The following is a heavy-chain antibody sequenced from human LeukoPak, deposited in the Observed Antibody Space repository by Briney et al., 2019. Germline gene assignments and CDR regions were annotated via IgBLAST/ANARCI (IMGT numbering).Heavy chain of an antibody. CDR2: ISAYNGNT. CDR3: AREASTTTYYYDNSGYYGIDY. V-gene: IGHV1-18*01. J-gene: IGHJ4*02. D-gene: IGHD3-22*01. Sequence: ASVKVSCKASGYTFTCYGISWVRQAPGQGLEWMGWISAYNGNTNYAQKLQGRVTMTTDTSTSTAYMELRSLRSDDTAVYYCAREASTTTYYYDNSGYYGIDYWGQGTLVTVSS. CDR1: GYTFTCYG.